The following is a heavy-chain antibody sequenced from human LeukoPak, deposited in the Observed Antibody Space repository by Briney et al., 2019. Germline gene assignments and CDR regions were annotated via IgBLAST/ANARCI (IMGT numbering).Heavy chain of an antibody. Sequence: NPSETLSLTCAVSDDSISSYYWSWIRQPPGKGLEWIGYIYYGGSTYYNPFLKSRVTISEDTSKNQVSLKLNSVTAADTAVYYCARGLLRGQLRLGYYYYMDVWGKGTTVTVSS. CDR2: IYYGGST. CDR1: DDSISSYY. J-gene: IGHJ6*03. D-gene: IGHD2-2*01. V-gene: IGHV4-59*01. CDR3: ARGLLRGQLRLGYYYYMDV.